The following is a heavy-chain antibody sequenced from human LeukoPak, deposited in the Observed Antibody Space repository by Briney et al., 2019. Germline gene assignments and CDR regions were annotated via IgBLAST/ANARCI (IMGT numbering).Heavy chain of an antibody. CDR2: IGTKGDT. D-gene: IGHD2-21*01. CDR1: GLSFSSYD. V-gene: IGHV3-13*01. CDR3: ARDPLAYCGGDCLGYFDY. J-gene: IGHJ4*02. Sequence: GGSLRLSCAASGLSFSSYDMHWVRQATGKGLEWVSAIGTKGDTYYSDSVRGRFTISRENGKNSLYLQMNSLRAGDTAVYYCARDPLAYCGGDCLGYFDYWGQGTLVTVSS.